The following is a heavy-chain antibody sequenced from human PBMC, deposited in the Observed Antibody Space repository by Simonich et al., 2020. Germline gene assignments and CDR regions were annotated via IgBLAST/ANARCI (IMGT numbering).Heavy chain of an antibody. V-gene: IGHV3-33*01. D-gene: IGHD6-13*01. CDR3: ARAYSSSWYNWFDP. CDR2: ILYDGSNK. Sequence: QVQLVESGGGVVQPGRSLRLSCAASGFTFSSYGMHWVRRAPGKGLGGGAFILYDGSNKYYADSVKGRFTISRDNSKNTLYLQMNSLRAEDTAVYYCARAYSSSWYNWFDPWGQGTLVTVSS. J-gene: IGHJ5*02. CDR1: GFTFSSYG.